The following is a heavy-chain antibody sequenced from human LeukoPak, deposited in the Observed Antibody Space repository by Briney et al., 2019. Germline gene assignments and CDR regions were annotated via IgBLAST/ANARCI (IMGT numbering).Heavy chain of an antibody. CDR2: ISYDGSNK. J-gene: IGHJ4*02. CDR1: GFTFSSYG. V-gene: IGHV3-30*03. CDR3: AHSEEVGASFDY. D-gene: IGHD1-26*01. Sequence: PGGSLRLSCAASGFTFSSYGMHWVRQAPGKGLEWVAVISYDGSNKYYADSVKGRFTISRDNSKNTLYLQMNSLRAEDTAVYYCAHSEEVGASFDYWGQGTLVTVSS.